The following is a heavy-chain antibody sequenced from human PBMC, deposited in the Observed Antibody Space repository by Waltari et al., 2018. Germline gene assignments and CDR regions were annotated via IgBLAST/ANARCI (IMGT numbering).Heavy chain of an antibody. CDR3: ARSFKDYYDSSGYPRWFDP. D-gene: IGHD3-22*01. CDR2: SYYSGST. J-gene: IGHJ5*02. V-gene: IGHV4-59*01. Sequence: QVQLQESGPGLVKPSETLSLTCTVSGGSISSYYWSWIRQPPGKGLEWIGYSYYSGSTNYNPSLKSRVTISVDTSKHQFSLKLSSVTAADTAVYYCARSFKDYYDSSGYPRWFDPWGQGTLVTVSS. CDR1: GGSISSYY.